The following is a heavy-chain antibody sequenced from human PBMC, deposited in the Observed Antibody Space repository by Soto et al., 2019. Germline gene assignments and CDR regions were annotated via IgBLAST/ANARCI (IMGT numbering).Heavy chain of an antibody. CDR1: GGSISSGGYY. V-gene: IGHV4-31*03. CDR2: IYYSGST. CDR3: ARGDYYDSSGYSFDY. D-gene: IGHD3-22*01. J-gene: IGHJ4*02. Sequence: QVQLQESGPGLVKPSQTLSLTCTVSGGSISSGGYYCSWIRQHPGKGLEWIGYIYYSGSTYYNPSLKSRVTISVDTSKNQFSLKLSSVTAADTAVYYCARGDYYDSSGYSFDYWGQGTLVTVSS.